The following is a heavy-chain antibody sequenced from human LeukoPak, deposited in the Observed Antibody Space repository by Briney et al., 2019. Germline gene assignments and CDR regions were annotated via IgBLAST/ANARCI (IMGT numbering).Heavy chain of an antibody. CDR2: ISAYNGNT. V-gene: IGHV1-18*03. D-gene: IGHD3-22*01. CDR1: GYTFTSYG. CDR3: ARVTDKTSDYYDSSGYLY. Sequence: GASVKVSCKASGYTFTSYGISWVRQAPGQGLEWMGWISAYNGNTNYAQKLQGRVTMTTDTSTSTAYMELRSLRSDDMAVYYCARVTDKTSDYYDSSGYLYWGQGTLVTVSS. J-gene: IGHJ4*02.